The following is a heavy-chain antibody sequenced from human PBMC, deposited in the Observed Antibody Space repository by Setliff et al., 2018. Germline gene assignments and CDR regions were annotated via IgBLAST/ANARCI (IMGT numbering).Heavy chain of an antibody. CDR1: GGSFTNYY. V-gene: IGHV4-34*01. CDR2: INHSGST. D-gene: IGHD3-3*01. J-gene: IGHJ4*02. Sequence: SETLSLTCTVSGGSFTNYYWGWIRQSPGKGLEWIGEINHSGSTNYNPSLKSRLTISVDASTNQFSLKLYSVTAADTAVYYCRYWSGYYNNDYWGQGTLVTVSS. CDR3: RYWSGYYNNDY.